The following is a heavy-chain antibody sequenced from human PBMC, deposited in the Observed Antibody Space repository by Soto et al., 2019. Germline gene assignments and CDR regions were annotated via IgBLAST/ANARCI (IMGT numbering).Heavy chain of an antibody. CDR3: ARDRSTSDV. CDR2: ISVYNGNT. D-gene: IGHD2-2*01. CDR1: GYTFTNYG. Sequence: QVQLVQSRAEVKKPGASVKVSCKASGYTFTNYGISWVRQAPGQGLEWMGWISVYNGNTNYAQKFQDRVTMTTDTSTSTVYMELRSLRSDDTAVYYCARDRSTSDVWGQGTTVTVSS. V-gene: IGHV1-18*01. J-gene: IGHJ6*02.